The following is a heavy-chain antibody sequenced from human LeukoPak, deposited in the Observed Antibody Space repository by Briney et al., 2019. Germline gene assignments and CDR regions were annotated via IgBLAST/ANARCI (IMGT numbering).Heavy chain of an antibody. CDR3: ARDLYYYDSSGYYYPSYYFDY. D-gene: IGHD3-22*01. CDR1: GYTFTGYY. CDR2: INPNSGGT. Sequence: ASVKVSCKASGYTFTGYYMHWVRQAPGQGLEWMGWINPNSGGTNYAQKFQGRVTMTRDTSISTAYMELSRLRSDDTAVYYCARDLYYYDSSGYYYPSYYFDYWGQGTLVTVSS. V-gene: IGHV1-2*02. J-gene: IGHJ4*02.